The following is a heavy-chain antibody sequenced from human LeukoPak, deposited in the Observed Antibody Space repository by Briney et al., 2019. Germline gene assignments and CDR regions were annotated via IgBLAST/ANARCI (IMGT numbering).Heavy chain of an antibody. CDR1: GYSISSGYY. CDR3: ARLYDSSGYYYFYCFDY. CDR2: IYHSGST. D-gene: IGHD3-22*01. Sequence: QPSETLSLTCAVSGYSISSGYYWGWIRQPPGQGLEWIGSIYHSGSTYYNPSLKSRVTISVDTSKNQFSLKLSSVTAADTAVYYCARLYDSSGYYYFYCFDYWGQGTLVTVSS. J-gene: IGHJ4*02. V-gene: IGHV4-38-2*01.